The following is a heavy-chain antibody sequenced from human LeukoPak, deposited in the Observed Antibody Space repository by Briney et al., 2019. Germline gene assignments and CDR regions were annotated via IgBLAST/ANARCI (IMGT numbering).Heavy chain of an antibody. CDR2: MNPNSGNT. CDR3: STYDSSGYGFDY. V-gene: IGHV1-8*03. CDR1: GYTFTSYD. J-gene: IGHJ4*02. D-gene: IGHD3-22*01. Sequence: GASVKVSCKASGYTFTSYDINWVRQATGQGVEWMGWMNPNSGNTGYAQKFQGRVTITRNTSISTAYMELSSLRSEDTAVYYCSTYDSSGYGFDYWGQGTLVTVSS.